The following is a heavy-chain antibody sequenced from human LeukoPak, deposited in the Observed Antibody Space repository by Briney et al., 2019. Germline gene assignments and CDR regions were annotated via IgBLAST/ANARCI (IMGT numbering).Heavy chain of an antibody. Sequence: GGSLRLSCAASGITFSSHSLDWVRQAPGQGLEWVSSISSTSRYTYYADSLKGRFTISRDNARNSLYLQMDSLRAEDTAIYYCARVGDYTDYAPDYSGLGTLVTVSS. D-gene: IGHD4-17*01. J-gene: IGHJ4*03. V-gene: IGHV3-21*06. CDR2: ISSTSRYT. CDR1: GITFSSHS. CDR3: ARVGDYTDYAPDY.